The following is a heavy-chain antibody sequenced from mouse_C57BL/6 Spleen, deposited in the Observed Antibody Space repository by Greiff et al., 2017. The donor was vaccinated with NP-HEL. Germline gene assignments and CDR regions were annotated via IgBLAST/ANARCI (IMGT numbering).Heavy chain of an antibody. D-gene: IGHD2-3*01. Sequence: QVHVKQSGPELVKPGASVKISCKASGYAFSSSWMNWVKQRPGKGLEWIGRIYPGDGDTNYNGKFKGKATLTADKSSSTAYMQLSSLTSEDSAVYFCARKRDGYSYAMDYWGQGTSVTVSS. CDR2: IYPGDGDT. CDR3: ARKRDGYSYAMDY. J-gene: IGHJ4*01. CDR1: GYAFSSSW. V-gene: IGHV1-82*01.